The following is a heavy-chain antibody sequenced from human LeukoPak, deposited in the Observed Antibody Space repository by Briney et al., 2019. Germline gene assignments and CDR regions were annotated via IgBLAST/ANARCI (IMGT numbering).Heavy chain of an antibody. CDR1: GGSISSSSYY. Sequence: PSETLSLTCTVSGGSISSSSYYWGWIRQPPGKGLEWIGSIYYSGSTYYNPSPKSRVTISVDTSKNQFSLKLSSVTAADTAVYYCARHRGGGLENRVSIDYWGQGTLVTVSS. CDR2: IYYSGST. J-gene: IGHJ4*02. CDR3: ARHRGGGLENRVSIDY. D-gene: IGHD1-14*01. V-gene: IGHV4-39*01.